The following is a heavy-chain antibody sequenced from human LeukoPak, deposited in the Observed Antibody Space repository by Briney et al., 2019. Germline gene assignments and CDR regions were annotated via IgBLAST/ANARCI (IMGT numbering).Heavy chain of an antibody. J-gene: IGHJ4*02. V-gene: IGHV3-21*01. D-gene: IGHD3-16*02. CDR1: GFTFSSYS. Sequence: GGSLRLSCAASGFTFSSYSMNWVRQAPGKGLEWVSSISSSSSYIYYADSVKGRFTISRDNAKKSLYLQMNSLRAEDTAVYYCARSEITFGGVIVYDYWGQGTLVTVSS. CDR2: ISSSSSYI. CDR3: ARSEITFGGVIVYDY.